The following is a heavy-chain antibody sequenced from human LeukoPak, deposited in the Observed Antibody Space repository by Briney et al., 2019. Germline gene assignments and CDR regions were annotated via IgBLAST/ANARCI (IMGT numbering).Heavy chain of an antibody. Sequence: GGSLSLSCAASGFTVSSNYMSWVRQAPGKWLYWVSVIYSAGSTYYADSVKGRFTISRDNAKNSLYLQMNSLRAEDTAVYYCARVGYSSSWYKADAFDIWGQGTMVTVSS. CDR3: ARVGYSSSWYKADAFDI. D-gene: IGHD6-13*01. J-gene: IGHJ3*02. CDR2: IYSAGST. CDR1: GFTVSSNY. V-gene: IGHV3-53*01.